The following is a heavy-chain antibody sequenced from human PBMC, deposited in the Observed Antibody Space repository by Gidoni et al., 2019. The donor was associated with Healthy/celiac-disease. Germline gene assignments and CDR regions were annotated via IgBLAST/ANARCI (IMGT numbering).Heavy chain of an antibody. CDR1: GFPFSSYS. D-gene: IGHD4-17*01. CDR2: ISSCISYI. V-gene: IGHV3-21*01. J-gene: IGHJ4*02. CDR3: ARGRYGDYDYFDY. Sequence: EVQLVESGGGLVKPGGSLRLSCSASGFPFSSYSMNWVRQDPGKGLEWVSSISSCISYIYYADSVKGRFTISRDNAKNSLYLQMNSLRAEDTAVYYFARGRYGDYDYFDYWGQGTLVTVSS.